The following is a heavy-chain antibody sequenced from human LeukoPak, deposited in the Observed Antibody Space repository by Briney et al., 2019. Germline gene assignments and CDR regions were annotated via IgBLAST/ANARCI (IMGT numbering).Heavy chain of an antibody. Sequence: PSETLSLTCSVSNYSISSGYYWSWIRQSPGKGLEWIGSLHHSGYTNYNPSLKSRVIISLDTSKNQFSLKLSSVTAADTAVYYCARVQTPTTVKVLDGWYFDLWGRGTLVTVSS. V-gene: IGHV4-38-2*02. J-gene: IGHJ2*01. CDR3: ARVQTPTTVKVLDGWYFDL. CDR2: LHHSGYT. CDR1: NYSISSGYY. D-gene: IGHD4-17*01.